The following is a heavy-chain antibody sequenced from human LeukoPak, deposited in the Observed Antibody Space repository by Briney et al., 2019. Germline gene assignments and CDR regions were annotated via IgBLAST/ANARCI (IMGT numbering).Heavy chain of an antibody. Sequence: GGSLRLSCAASGFTFSSYAMSWVRQAPGKGLEWVAFIRYDGSNKYYADSVKGRFTISRDNSKNTLYLQMNSLKTEDTAVYYCTAPDFLDYWGQGTLVTVSS. CDR3: TAPDFLDY. CDR1: GFTFSSYA. V-gene: IGHV3-30*02. CDR2: IRYDGSNK. D-gene: IGHD1-14*01. J-gene: IGHJ4*02.